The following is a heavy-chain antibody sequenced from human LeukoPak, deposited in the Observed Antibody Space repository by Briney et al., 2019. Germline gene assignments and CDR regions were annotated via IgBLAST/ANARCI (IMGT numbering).Heavy chain of an antibody. V-gene: IGHV3-7*01. Sequence: GGSLRLSCAASGSTFSSYWMSWARQAPGKGLEWVANIKQDGSEKYYVDSVKGRFTISRDNAKNSLYLQMNSLRAEDTAVYYCARDSSFYDFWSGYFDYWGQGTLVTVSS. CDR2: IKQDGSEK. CDR1: GSTFSSYW. J-gene: IGHJ4*02. D-gene: IGHD3-3*01. CDR3: ARDSSFYDFWSGYFDY.